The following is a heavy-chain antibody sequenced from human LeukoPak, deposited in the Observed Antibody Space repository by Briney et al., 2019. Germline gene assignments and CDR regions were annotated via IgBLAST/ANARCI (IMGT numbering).Heavy chain of an antibody. CDR1: GFTFSSYE. Sequence: GGSLRLSCAASGFTFSSYEMNWVRQAPGKGLEWVSYISSSGSTIYYADSVKGRFTISRDNAKNSLYLQMNSLRAEDTAVYYCARDQGYCSGGSCYSLTDYWGRGTLVTVSS. J-gene: IGHJ4*02. V-gene: IGHV3-48*03. CDR2: ISSSGSTI. D-gene: IGHD2-15*01. CDR3: ARDQGYCSGGSCYSLTDY.